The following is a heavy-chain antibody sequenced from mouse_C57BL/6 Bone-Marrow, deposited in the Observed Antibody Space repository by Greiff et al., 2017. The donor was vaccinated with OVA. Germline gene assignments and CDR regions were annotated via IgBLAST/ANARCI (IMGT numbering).Heavy chain of an antibody. V-gene: IGHV5-6*02. J-gene: IGHJ4*01. D-gene: IGHD2-4*01. Sequence: DVMLVESGGDLVKPGGSLKLSCAASGFTFSSYGMSWVRQTPDKRLEWVATISSGGSYTYYPDSVKGRFTISRDNAKNTLYLQMSSLKSEDTAMYYCARPLYDYDEGYYAMDYWGQGTSVTVSS. CDR1: GFTFSSYG. CDR3: ARPLYDYDEGYYAMDY. CDR2: ISSGGSYT.